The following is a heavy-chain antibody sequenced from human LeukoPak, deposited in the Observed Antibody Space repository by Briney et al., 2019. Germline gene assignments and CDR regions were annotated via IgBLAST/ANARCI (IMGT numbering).Heavy chain of an antibody. J-gene: IGHJ5*02. V-gene: IGHV3-53*01. CDR3: AKDFYLNWFDP. Sequence: GGSLRLSCAASGFTVSSNYMSWVRQAPGKGLEWVSVIYSGGSTYYADSVKGRFTISRDNSKNTLYLQMNSLRAEDTAVYYCAKDFYLNWFDPWGQGTLVTVSS. CDR1: GFTVSSNY. CDR2: IYSGGST. D-gene: IGHD2/OR15-2a*01.